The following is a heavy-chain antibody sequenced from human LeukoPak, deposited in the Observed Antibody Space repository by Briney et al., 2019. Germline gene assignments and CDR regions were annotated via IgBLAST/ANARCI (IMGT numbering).Heavy chain of an antibody. V-gene: IGHV1-69*13. CDR2: IIPILGTA. J-gene: IGHJ4*02. D-gene: IGHD1-26*01. Sequence: SVKVSCKASGGTFSSYAISWVRQAPGQGLEWMGGIIPILGTANYAQKFQGRVTITADESTSTAYMELSSLRSEDTAVYYCARGSIVGATADYWGQGTLVTVSS. CDR1: GGTFSSYA. CDR3: ARGSIVGATADY.